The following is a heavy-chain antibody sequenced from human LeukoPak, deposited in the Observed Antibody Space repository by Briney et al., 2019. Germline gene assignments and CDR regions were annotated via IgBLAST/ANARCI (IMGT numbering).Heavy chain of an antibody. J-gene: IGHJ4*02. V-gene: IGHV3-30*01. Sequence: GGSLRLSCAASGFTFSSYAMHWVRQAPGKGLEWVAVISYDGGNKYYADSVKGRFTISRDNSKNTLYLQMNSLRAEDTAVYYCARDSFSQVVIIVAPDYWGQGTLVTVSS. CDR2: ISYDGGNK. CDR1: GFTFSSYA. D-gene: IGHD3-3*01. CDR3: ARDSFSQVVIIVAPDY.